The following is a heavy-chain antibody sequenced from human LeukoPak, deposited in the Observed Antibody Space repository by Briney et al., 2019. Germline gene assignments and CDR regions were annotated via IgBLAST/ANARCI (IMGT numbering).Heavy chain of an antibody. CDR1: GFTFSTYS. CDR3: AREVGSSPRFDY. CDR2: ISYDGSNK. Sequence: GGSLRLSCAASGFTFSTYSMNWVRQAPGKGLEWVAVISYDGSNKYYADSVKGRFTISRDNSKNTLYLQMNSLRAEDTAVYYCAREVGSSPRFDYWGQGTLVTVSS. D-gene: IGHD6-6*01. V-gene: IGHV3-30*03. J-gene: IGHJ4*02.